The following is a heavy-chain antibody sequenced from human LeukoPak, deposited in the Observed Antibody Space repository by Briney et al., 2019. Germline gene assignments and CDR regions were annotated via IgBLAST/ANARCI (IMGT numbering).Heavy chain of an antibody. CDR1: GFTFSSYS. Sequence: QPGGSLRLSCAASGFTFSSYSMTWVRQAPGKGLEWVAVISYDGSNKYYADSVKGRFTISRDNSKNTLYLQMNSLRAEDTAVYYCARANTYYYGPTYYYYGMDVWGQGTTVTVSS. CDR2: ISYDGSNK. J-gene: IGHJ6*02. V-gene: IGHV3-30*03. CDR3: ARANTYYYGPTYYYYGMDV. D-gene: IGHD3-10*01.